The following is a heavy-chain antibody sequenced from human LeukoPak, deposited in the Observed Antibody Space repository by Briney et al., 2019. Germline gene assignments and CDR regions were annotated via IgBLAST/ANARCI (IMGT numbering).Heavy chain of an antibody. CDR2: ISYDGSNK. Sequence: GGSLRLSCAASGFTFSSYAMHWVRQAPGKGLEWVAVISYDGSNKYYADSVKGRFTISRDSSKNTLYLQMNSLRAEDTAVYYCAILSGWFFDYWGQGTLVTVSS. V-gene: IGHV3-30-3*01. CDR3: AILSGWFFDY. CDR1: GFTFSSYA. J-gene: IGHJ4*02. D-gene: IGHD6-19*01.